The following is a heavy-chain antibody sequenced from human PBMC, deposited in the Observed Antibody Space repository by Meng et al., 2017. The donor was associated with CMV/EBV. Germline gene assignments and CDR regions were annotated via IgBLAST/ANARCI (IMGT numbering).Heavy chain of an antibody. CDR3: ARVSYDFWSAVRGYYYYGMDV. D-gene: IGHD3-3*01. V-gene: IGHV3-53*01. CDR2: IYSGGST. J-gene: IGHJ6*02. Sequence: GESLKISCSASGFTVSSNYMSWVRQAPGKGLEWGSVIYSGGSTYYADSVKGRFTISRDNSKNTLYLQMNSLRAEDTAVYYCARVSYDFWSAVRGYYYYGMDVWGQGTTVTVSS. CDR1: GFTVSSNY.